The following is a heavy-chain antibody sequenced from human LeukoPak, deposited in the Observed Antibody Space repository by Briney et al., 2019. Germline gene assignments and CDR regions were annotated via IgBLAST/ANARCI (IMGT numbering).Heavy chain of an antibody. J-gene: IGHJ3*02. CDR2: IKQDGSEK. D-gene: IGHD3-22*01. V-gene: IGHV3-7*01. Sequence: PGGSVRLSCAASGFTFSNYWMSWVRQAPGKGLEWVANIKQDGSEKYYVDSVKGRFTISRDNAKNSLYLQMNSLRAEDTAVYYCARDPENLFTMIVHDVFDIWGQGTMVTVSS. CDR3: ARDPENLFTMIVHDVFDI. CDR1: GFTFSNYW.